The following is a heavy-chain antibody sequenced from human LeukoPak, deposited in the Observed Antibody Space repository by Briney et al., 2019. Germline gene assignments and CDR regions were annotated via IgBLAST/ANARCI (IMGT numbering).Heavy chain of an antibody. V-gene: IGHV4-59*01. CDR3: ARETLSDFWSGYYS. CDR1: GGSISSYY. CDR2: IYYSGST. J-gene: IGHJ4*02. Sequence: SETLSLTCTVSGGSISSYYWSWIRQPPGKGLEWIGYIYYSGSTNYNPSPKSRGTISVDTSKNQFSLKLSSVTAADTAVYYCARETLSDFWSGYYSWGQGTLVTVSS. D-gene: IGHD3-3*01.